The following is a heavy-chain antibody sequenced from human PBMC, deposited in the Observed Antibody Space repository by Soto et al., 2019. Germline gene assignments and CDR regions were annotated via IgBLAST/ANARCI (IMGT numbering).Heavy chain of an antibody. J-gene: IGHJ5*02. V-gene: IGHV4-34*01. Sequence: SGTLSLTCAVYGGSFSGYYCSCFRQILGKGLEWIGEIKHSGSTNYNPSLKSRVTMSVDTSKNQFALKLTSVTAADMAVYYCARHCPQYCISISCHRNWFDPWGQGTLVTVS. D-gene: IGHD2-2*01. CDR2: IKHSGST. CDR1: GGSFSGYY. CDR3: ARHCPQYCISISCHRNWFDP.